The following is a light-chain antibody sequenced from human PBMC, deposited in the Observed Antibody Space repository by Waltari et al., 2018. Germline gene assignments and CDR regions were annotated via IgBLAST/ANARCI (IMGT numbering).Light chain of an antibody. J-gene: IGKJ4*01. CDR1: QTILDTYDKNY. V-gene: IGKV4-1*01. Sequence: DIVMTQSPDSLAVSLGERVTINCRSSQTILDTYDKNYLAWYQQKPGQSPRLLIYWASTREFGVPDRFSGSGSGTDFTLTISGLQAEDVAVYYCQQYFNTPITFGGGTKVEIK. CDR2: WAS. CDR3: QQYFNTPIT.